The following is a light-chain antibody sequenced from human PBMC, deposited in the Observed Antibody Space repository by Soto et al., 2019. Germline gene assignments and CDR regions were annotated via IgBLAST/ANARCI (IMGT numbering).Light chain of an antibody. CDR3: ATRDDSLNGWV. Sequence: QSVLTQPPSASGTPGQRVTISCSGTNSNIGSNSVSWYQQVPGTAPKLLVHTNNQRPSGVPDRFSGSKSGPSASLAISGLQSEDEADYYCATRDDSLNGWVFGGGTKVTVL. CDR1: NSNIGSNS. CDR2: TNN. V-gene: IGLV1-44*01. J-gene: IGLJ3*02.